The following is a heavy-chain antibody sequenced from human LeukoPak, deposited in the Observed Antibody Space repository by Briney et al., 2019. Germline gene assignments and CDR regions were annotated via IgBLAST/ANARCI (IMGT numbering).Heavy chain of an antibody. D-gene: IGHD3-3*01. CDR3: AREGITIFRDAFDI. Sequence: QPGGSLRLSCAASGFTFSSYAMHWVRQAPGKGLEWVAVISYDGSNKYYADSVKGRFTISRDNSKNTLYLQMNSLRAEDTAVYYCAREGITIFRDAFDIWGQGTMVTVSS. J-gene: IGHJ3*02. CDR1: GFTFSSYA. V-gene: IGHV3-30-3*01. CDR2: ISYDGSNK.